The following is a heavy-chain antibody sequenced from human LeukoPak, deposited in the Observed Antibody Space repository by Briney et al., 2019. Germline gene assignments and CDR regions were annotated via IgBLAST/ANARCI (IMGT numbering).Heavy chain of an antibody. D-gene: IGHD2-2*01. V-gene: IGHV5-51*01. CDR3: ARGGIVVVPAAPFDY. J-gene: IGHJ4*02. CDR2: IYPGDSDT. CDR1: GYSFTSYW. Sequence: PGESLKISCKGSGYSFTSYWIGWVRQMPGKGLEWMGIIYPGDSDTRYSPSFQGQVTISADKSISTAYLQWSGLKASDTAMYYCARGGIVVVPAAPFDYWGQGTLVTVSS.